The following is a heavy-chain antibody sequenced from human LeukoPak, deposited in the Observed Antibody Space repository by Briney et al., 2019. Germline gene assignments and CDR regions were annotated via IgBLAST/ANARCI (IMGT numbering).Heavy chain of an antibody. CDR1: GFTFSSYA. V-gene: IGHV3-30-3*01. CDR2: ISYDGSNK. J-gene: IGHJ6*02. D-gene: IGHD6-19*01. Sequence: GRSLRLSCAASGFTFSSYAMHWVRQAPGKGLEWVAVISYDGSNKYYADSVKGRFTISRDNSKNTLYLQMNSLRAEDTAVYYCARDSAAVAGYYYYYGMDVWGQGTTVTVSS. CDR3: ARDSAAVAGYYYYYGMDV.